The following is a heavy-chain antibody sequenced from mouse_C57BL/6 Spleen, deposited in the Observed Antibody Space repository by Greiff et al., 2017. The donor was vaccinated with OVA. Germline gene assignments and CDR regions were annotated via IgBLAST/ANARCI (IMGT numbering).Heavy chain of an antibody. CDR3: ARITTVVAKDYFDY. CDR1: GYTFTDYY. D-gene: IGHD1-1*01. J-gene: IGHJ2*01. CDR2: INPNNGGT. Sequence: EVQLQQSGPELVKPGASVKISCKASGYTFTDYYMNWVKQSHGKSLEWIGDINPNNGGTSYNQKFKGKATLTVDKSSSTAYMELRSLTSEDSAVYYCARITTVVAKDYFDYWGQGTTLTVSS. V-gene: IGHV1-26*01.